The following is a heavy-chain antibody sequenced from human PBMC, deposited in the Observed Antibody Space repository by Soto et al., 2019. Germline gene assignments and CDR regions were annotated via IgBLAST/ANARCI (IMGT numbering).Heavy chain of an antibody. Sequence: DVQLVESGGVVVQPGGSLRLSCAASGFTFDDYTMHWVRQAPGKGLEWVSLISWDGGSTYYADSVKGQITIYRDNSKNSLFLQMNSLSTEDTALYYCAKDRTGYGSGSYLFDYWGQGTLVTVSS. CDR1: GFTFDDYT. CDR3: AKDRTGYGSGSYLFDY. D-gene: IGHD3-10*01. CDR2: ISWDGGST. J-gene: IGHJ4*02. V-gene: IGHV3-43*01.